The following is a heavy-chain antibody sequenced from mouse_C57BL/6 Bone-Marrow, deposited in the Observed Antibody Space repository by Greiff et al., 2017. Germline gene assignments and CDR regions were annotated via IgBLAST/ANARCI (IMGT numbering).Heavy chain of an antibody. CDR3: SRRRLLLLYAVDY. CDR2: IYPGSGST. Sequence: QVQLQQPGAELVKPGASVKMSCKASGYTFTSYWLTWVKQRPGQGLEWIGDIYPGSGSTNYNEKFKSKATLTVDTSSSTAYVHLSSLTSEDSAVYYGSRRRLLLLYAVDYWGKGTTVTVSS. J-gene: IGHJ4*01. V-gene: IGHV1-55*01. D-gene: IGHD1-1*01. CDR1: GYTFTSYW.